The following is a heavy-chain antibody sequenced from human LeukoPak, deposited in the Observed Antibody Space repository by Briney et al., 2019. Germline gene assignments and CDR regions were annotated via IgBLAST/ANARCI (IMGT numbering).Heavy chain of an antibody. D-gene: IGHD4/OR15-4a*01. CDR2: NSYSGGA. Sequence: PSETLSLTCSVSGGSIGTYFWTWIRQPPGKGLEWLGYNSYSGGANYNPSLKGRLTISLDPSNNQFSLRLSSMTAADTAVYYCARDSGYDYGRVYFDLWGQGTLVIVSS. V-gene: IGHV4-59*01. CDR1: GGSIGTYF. CDR3: ARDSGYDYGRVYFDL. J-gene: IGHJ4*02.